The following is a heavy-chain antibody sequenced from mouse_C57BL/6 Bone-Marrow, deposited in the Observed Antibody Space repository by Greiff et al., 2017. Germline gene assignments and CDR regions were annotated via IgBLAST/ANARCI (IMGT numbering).Heavy chain of an antibody. CDR2: LDPSDSYT. CDR3: ARTLYSNYGAY. V-gene: IGHV1-69*01. CDR1: GYTFTSYW. D-gene: IGHD2-5*01. J-gene: IGHJ3*01. Sequence: QVQLQQPGAELVMPGASVKLSCKASGYTFTSYWMHWVKQRPGHGLEWIGELDPSDSYTNYNQKFKGKSTLTVDKSSSTAYMQLSSLTSEDSAVYYCARTLYSNYGAYWGQGTLVTVSA.